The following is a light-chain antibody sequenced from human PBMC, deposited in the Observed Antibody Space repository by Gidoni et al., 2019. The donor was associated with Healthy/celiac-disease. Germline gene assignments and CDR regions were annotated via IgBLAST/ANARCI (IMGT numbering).Light chain of an antibody. J-gene: IGKJ2*04. V-gene: IGKV1-5*03. CDR3: QQYNSYLCS. CDR2: KAS. Sequence: DIQMTQSPSTLSASVGDRVTITCLASQSISSWLAWYQQKPGKAPKLLIYKASSVESGVPSRFSGSGSGTEFTLTISSLQPDDFATYYCQQYNSYLCSFXQXTKLXIK. CDR1: QSISSW.